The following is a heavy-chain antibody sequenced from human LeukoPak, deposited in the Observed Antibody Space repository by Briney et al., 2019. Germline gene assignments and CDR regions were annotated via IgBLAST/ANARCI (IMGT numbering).Heavy chain of an antibody. CDR1: GGSFSGYY. D-gene: IGHD2-2*01. J-gene: IGHJ3*02. CDR3: ARGPDIVVVPDNAFDI. Sequence: SETLSLTCAVYGGSFSGYYWSWIRQPPGKGLEWIGEINHSGSTNYNPSLKSRVTISVDTSKNQFSLELSSVTAADTAVYYCARGPDIVVVPDNAFDIWGQGTMVTVSS. CDR2: INHSGST. V-gene: IGHV4-34*01.